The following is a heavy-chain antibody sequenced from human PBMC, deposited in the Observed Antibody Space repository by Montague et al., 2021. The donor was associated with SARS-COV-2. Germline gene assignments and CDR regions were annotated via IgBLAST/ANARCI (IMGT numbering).Heavy chain of an antibody. CDR3: AREPPYSSNLASFDY. Sequence: SETLSLTCAVSGVSITRTTYYWGWIRPPPGKGLEWIGSIYYSGSTYYNPSLKSRVTMSLDTSKNQFSLNLTSVTAADTAVYYCAREPPYSSNLASFDYWGQGAMVSVSS. D-gene: IGHD6-13*01. CDR1: GVSITRTTYY. V-gene: IGHV4-39*07. J-gene: IGHJ4*02. CDR2: IYYSGST.